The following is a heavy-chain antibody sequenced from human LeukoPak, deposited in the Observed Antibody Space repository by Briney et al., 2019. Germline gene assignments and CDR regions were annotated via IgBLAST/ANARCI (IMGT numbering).Heavy chain of an antibody. V-gene: IGHV4-34*01. J-gene: IGHJ3*02. CDR2: INHSGST. CDR3: ARGNVDIVVVPATRLAFDI. CDR1: GGSFSGYY. Sequence: SETLSLTCAVYGGSFSGYYWSWIRQAPGKGLEWIGEINHSGSTNYNPPLKSRVTISVDTSKNQFSLKLSSVTAADTAVYYCARGNVDIVVVPATRLAFDIWGQGTMVTVSS. D-gene: IGHD2-2*01.